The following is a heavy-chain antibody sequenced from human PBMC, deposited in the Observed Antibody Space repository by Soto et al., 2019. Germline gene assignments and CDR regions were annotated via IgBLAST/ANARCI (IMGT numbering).Heavy chain of an antibody. V-gene: IGHV4-34*01. J-gene: IGHJ4*02. CDR3: AKTSRFDS. CDR2: INHSGST. CDR1: GGSFSAYY. D-gene: IGHD6-6*01. Sequence: SETLSLTCAVYGGSFSAYYWSWIRQPPGKGLEWIGEINHSGSTNYNPSLKSRVTMSVDTSKNQFSLKLSSVTAADTAVYYCAKTSRFDSWGQGTLVTSPQ.